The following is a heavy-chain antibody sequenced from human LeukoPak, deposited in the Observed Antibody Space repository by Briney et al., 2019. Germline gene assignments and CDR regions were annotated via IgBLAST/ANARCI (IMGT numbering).Heavy chain of an antibody. D-gene: IGHD5-24*01. V-gene: IGHV5-51*01. CDR2: IYPGDSDT. CDR3: ASRKKGMATTGFDY. J-gene: IGHJ4*02. Sequence: GESLKISCKGSGYNFATYWIGWVRQMPGKGLEWMGIIYPGDSDTRYSPSLQGQVTISVDKSINTAYLQWSSLKASDTAIYYCASRKKGMATTGFDYWGQGTLVTVSS. CDR1: GYNFATYW.